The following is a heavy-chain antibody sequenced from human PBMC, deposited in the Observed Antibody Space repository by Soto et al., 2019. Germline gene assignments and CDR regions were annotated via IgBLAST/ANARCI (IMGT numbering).Heavy chain of an antibody. D-gene: IGHD3-22*01. Sequence: QVQLVQSGAEVKKPGASVKVSCKASGYTFTSYGISWVRQAPGQGLEWMGWISAYNGNTNYAQKVQDSVTMTTDTSTSTAYMDLRSLRSDDTAVYYCARGEMEVSDSRGYYHDYWGQGTLVTVSS. CDR3: ARGEMEVSDSRGYYHDY. CDR2: ISAYNGNT. CDR1: GYTFTSYG. V-gene: IGHV1-18*01. J-gene: IGHJ4*02.